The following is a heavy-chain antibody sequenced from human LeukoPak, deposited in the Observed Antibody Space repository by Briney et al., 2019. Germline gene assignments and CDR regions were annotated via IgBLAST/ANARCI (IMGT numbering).Heavy chain of an antibody. CDR3: ARGFYYGSGSYMDY. J-gene: IGHJ4*02. V-gene: IGHV1-18*01. CDR2: ISAYNGNT. Sequence: ASVKVSCKASGYTFTSYGISWVRHPPGPGLEWMGWISAYNGNTNYAQTLQGRVTMTTDTSTSTAYMELRSLRSDDTAVYYCARGFYYGSGSYMDYWGQGTLVTVSS. D-gene: IGHD3-10*01. CDR1: GYTFTSYG.